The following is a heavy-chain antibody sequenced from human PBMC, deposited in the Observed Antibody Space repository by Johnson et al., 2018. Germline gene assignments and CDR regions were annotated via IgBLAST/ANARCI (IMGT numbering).Heavy chain of an antibody. CDR1: GFTFDDYA. CDR3: ARENLEAREAFYRPRDAFDI. J-gene: IGHJ3*02. V-gene: IGHV3-9*01. D-gene: IGHD1-26*01. Sequence: VQLVQSGGGLVQPGRSLRVSCAASGFTFDDYAMHWVRQAPGKGLEWVSGISWNSGSIHYADSVKGRFTISRDSAKNSLYLQMNSLRAEDTAVYYCARENLEAREAFYRPRDAFDIWGQGTVVTVSS. CDR2: ISWNSGSI.